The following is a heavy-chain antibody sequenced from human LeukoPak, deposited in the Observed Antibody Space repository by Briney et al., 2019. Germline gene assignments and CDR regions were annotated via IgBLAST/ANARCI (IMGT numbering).Heavy chain of an antibody. CDR3: ARDSTTLGYCSSTSCMNWFDP. D-gene: IGHD2-2*01. V-gene: IGHV1-18*04. Sequence: GASVKVSCKASGYTFTSYGISWVRQDPGQGLEGRGWISAYNGNTNYAQTLQGRVTMSTDTSTSTVYMELRSLRSDDTAVYYCARDSTTLGYCSSTSCMNWFDPWGQGTLVTVSS. CDR2: ISAYNGNT. J-gene: IGHJ5*02. CDR1: GYTFTSYG.